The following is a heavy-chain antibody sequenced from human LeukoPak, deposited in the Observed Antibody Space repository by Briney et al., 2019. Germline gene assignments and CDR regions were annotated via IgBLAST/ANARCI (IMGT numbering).Heavy chain of an antibody. J-gene: IGHJ5*02. CDR3: AKSSSWSAGYNWFDP. D-gene: IGHD6-13*01. Sequence: GGSLRLSCAASGFTFSSYAMSWVRQAPGKGLEWVSAISGSGGSTYYADSVKGRFTISRDNHKNTLYLKMNSLRAEDTAVYYCAKSSSWSAGYNWFDPWGQGTLVTVSS. CDR1: GFTFSSYA. CDR2: ISGSGGST. V-gene: IGHV3-23*01.